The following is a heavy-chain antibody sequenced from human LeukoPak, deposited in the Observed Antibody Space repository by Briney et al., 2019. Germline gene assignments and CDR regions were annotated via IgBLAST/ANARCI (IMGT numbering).Heavy chain of an antibody. J-gene: IGHJ4*02. CDR1: GYSFHDFG. V-gene: IGHV1-18*04. CDR2: ISTEIGNT. CDR3: ARDRYGYCGGGSCFLFDY. Sequence: ASVKVSCKASGYSFHDFGISWVRQAPGQGLDWMGWISTEIGNTNYAQRLQGRVTMTRDTSTSTVYMELTSLTSDDTAVYYCARDRYGYCGGGSCFLFDYWGQGTLVTVSS. D-gene: IGHD2-15*01.